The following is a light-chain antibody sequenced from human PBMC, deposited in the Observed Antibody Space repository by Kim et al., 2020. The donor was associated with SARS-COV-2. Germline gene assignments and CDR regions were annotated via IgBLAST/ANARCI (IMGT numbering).Light chain of an antibody. J-gene: IGKJ1*01. CDR2: KAS. Sequence: DIQMTQSPSTLSASVGDRVTITCRASQSISSWLAWYQQKPGKAPKLLIYKASSLESGVPSRFSGSGSGTEFTLTISSLQPDDSATDYCQQFNSYPWTFGQGTKVDIK. CDR1: QSISSW. CDR3: QQFNSYPWT. V-gene: IGKV1-5*03.